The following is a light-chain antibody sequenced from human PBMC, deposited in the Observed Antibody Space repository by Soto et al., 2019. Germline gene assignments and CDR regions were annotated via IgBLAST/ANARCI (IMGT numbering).Light chain of an antibody. V-gene: IGKV1-8*01. J-gene: IGKJ5*01. CDR1: QGISSY. Sequence: AIRMTQSPSSLSASTGDRVTITCRASQGISSYLAWYQQKPGKAPKLLIYAASTLQSGVPSRFSGSGSGTDFTLTISCPQSEDFATYYCQQSYSYPPITFGQGTRLEIK. CDR3: QQSYSYPPIT. CDR2: AAS.